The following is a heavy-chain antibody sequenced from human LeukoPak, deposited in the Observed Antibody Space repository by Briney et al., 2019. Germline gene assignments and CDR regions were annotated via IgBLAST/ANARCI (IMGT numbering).Heavy chain of an antibody. Sequence: ASVKVSCKASGYTFTSYDINWVRQATGQGLEWMGWMNPNSGNTGYAQKFRGRVTITRNTSISTAYMELSSLRSEDTAVYYCARGDYYDSPYDYWGQGTLVTVSS. J-gene: IGHJ4*02. CDR2: MNPNSGNT. D-gene: IGHD3-22*01. CDR1: GYTFTSYD. V-gene: IGHV1-8*03. CDR3: ARGDYYDSPYDY.